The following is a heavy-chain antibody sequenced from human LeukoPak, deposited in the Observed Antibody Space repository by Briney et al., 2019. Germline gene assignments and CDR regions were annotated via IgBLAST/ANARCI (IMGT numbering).Heavy chain of an antibody. Sequence: GGSLRLSCGASGFTFSGHWMSWVRQAPGSGLEWVANIKKDGNAKYYSDSVTGRFTISRDNAKNSLYLQMNSLRVEDTAVYYCARYRYSGSYLDYWGQGTLVTVSS. V-gene: IGHV3-7*01. J-gene: IGHJ4*02. CDR2: IKKDGNAK. CDR3: ARYRYSGSYLDY. D-gene: IGHD1-26*01. CDR1: GFTFSGHW.